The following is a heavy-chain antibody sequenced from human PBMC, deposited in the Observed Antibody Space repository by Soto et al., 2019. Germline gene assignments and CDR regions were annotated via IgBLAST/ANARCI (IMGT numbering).Heavy chain of an antibody. V-gene: IGHV1-24*01. CDR1: GYTLTELS. CDR3: ATAVMGQSMDALDI. J-gene: IGHJ3*02. Sequence: QVQLVQSGAEVKKPGASVKVSCKVSGYTLTELSMHWVRQAPGKGLEWMGGFDPEDGETIYAQKFQGRVTMTEDTSTDTVYMELSSLRPEDTAVYYCATAVMGQSMDALDIWGQGTMVTVSS. D-gene: IGHD3-16*01. CDR2: FDPEDGET.